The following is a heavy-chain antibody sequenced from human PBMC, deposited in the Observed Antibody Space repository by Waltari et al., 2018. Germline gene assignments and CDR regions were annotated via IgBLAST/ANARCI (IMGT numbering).Heavy chain of an antibody. CDR3: ATAPVAVAGVRMGY. CDR2: VDPEDGET. D-gene: IGHD6-19*01. Sequence: EVQLVQSGAEVKKPGATVKISCKASGYTFTDYYMHWVQQAPGKGLEWMGRVDPEDGETRYAEKFQGRVTITADTSTDTAYMELSSLRSEDTAVYYCATAPVAVAGVRMGYWGQGTLVTVSS. V-gene: IGHV1-69-2*01. J-gene: IGHJ4*02. CDR1: GYTFTDYY.